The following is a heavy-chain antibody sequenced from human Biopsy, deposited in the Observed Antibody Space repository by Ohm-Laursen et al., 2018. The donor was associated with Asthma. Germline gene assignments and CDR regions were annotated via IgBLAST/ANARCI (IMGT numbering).Heavy chain of an antibody. J-gene: IGHJ6*02. CDR1: GYTFNSAG. Sequence: SVKVSCKPSGYTFNSAGITWVRQAPGQRLEWMGWISVYNGNTKVAQKLQDRVTMITDTSTSTAYMELRSLRSDDTAVYFCARAVDYSHYYGIDVWGQGTTVTVS. CDR3: ARAVDYSHYYGIDV. V-gene: IGHV1-18*01. CDR2: ISVYNGNT. D-gene: IGHD3-10*01.